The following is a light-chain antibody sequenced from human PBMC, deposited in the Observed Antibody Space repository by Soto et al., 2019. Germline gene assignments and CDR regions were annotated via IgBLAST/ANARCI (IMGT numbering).Light chain of an antibody. CDR2: EGT. J-gene: IGLJ3*02. Sequence: QSALTQPASVSGSPGQSITISCTGTSSDVGSDDLVSWYQQHPGTAPNLIIYEGTKRPSGVSDRFSGSRSGNTDSLTISGLQTEDEVDYFCWSYGDFRTSWVVGGGTQVTVL. CDR1: SSDVGSDDL. CDR3: WSYGDFRTSWV. V-gene: IGLV2-23*01.